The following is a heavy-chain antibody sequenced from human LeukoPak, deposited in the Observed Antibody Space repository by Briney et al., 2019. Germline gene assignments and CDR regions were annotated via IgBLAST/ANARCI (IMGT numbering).Heavy chain of an antibody. CDR3: AKDAQRYCSSTSCHGGFDY. D-gene: IGHD2-2*01. V-gene: IGHV3-43*01. CDR2: ISWDGGST. J-gene: IGHJ4*02. CDR1: GFTFDDYT. Sequence: GGSLRLSCAASGFTFDDYTMHWVRQAPGKGLEWVSLISWDGGSTYYADSVKGRFTISRDNSKNSLYLQMNSLRTEDTALYYCAKDAQRYCSSTSCHGGFDYWGQGTLVTVSS.